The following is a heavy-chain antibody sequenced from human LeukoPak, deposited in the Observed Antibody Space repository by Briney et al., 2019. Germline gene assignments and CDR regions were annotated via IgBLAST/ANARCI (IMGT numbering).Heavy chain of an antibody. CDR2: ISSSSSYI. J-gene: IGHJ4*02. CDR3: ARDLGSSWYTPFDY. Sequence: PGGSLRLSCAASGFTFTKYWMTWVRQAPGKGLEWVSSISSSSSYIYYADSVKGRFTISRDNGKNSVYLQMNSLRAEDTAVYYCARDLGSSWYTPFDYLGQGTLVTVSS. V-gene: IGHV3-21*01. D-gene: IGHD6-13*01. CDR1: GFTFTKYW.